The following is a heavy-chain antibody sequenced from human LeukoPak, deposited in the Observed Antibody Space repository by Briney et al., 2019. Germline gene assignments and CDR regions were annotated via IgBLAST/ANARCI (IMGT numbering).Heavy chain of an antibody. Sequence: GGSLRLSCAASGFTFRTYSMNWVRQAPGKGLEWISSISMSGTYIYYADAVRGRFLISRDNANNSLYLEMNNLGVDDTAVYYCAKGSGVHYWGLGTLVVVSS. D-gene: IGHD3-10*01. J-gene: IGHJ4*02. V-gene: IGHV3-21*06. CDR2: ISMSGTYI. CDR1: GFTFRTYS. CDR3: AKGSGVHY.